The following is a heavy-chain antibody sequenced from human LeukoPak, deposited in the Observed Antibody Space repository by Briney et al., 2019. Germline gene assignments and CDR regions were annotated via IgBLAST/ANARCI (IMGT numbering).Heavy chain of an antibody. D-gene: IGHD2-21*02. CDR3: AKDGPDTVVVTATSYYLDY. CDR1: GFTFSSYA. CDR2: ISGSGGST. J-gene: IGHJ4*02. Sequence: PGGSLRLSCAASGFTFSSYAMSWVRQAPGKGLEWVSAISGSGGSTYYADSVKGRFTISRDNSKNTLYLQMNSLRAEDTAVYYCAKDGPDTVVVTATSYYLDYWGQGTLVTVSS. V-gene: IGHV3-23*01.